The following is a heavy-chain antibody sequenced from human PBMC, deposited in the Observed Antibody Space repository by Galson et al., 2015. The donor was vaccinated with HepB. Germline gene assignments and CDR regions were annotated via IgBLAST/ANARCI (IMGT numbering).Heavy chain of an antibody. CDR1: GYTFTSYY. D-gene: IGHD2-2*01. V-gene: IGHV1-46*01. CDR2: INPSGGST. J-gene: IGHJ4*02. CDR3: ARDSEQDIVVVPAASTFDY. Sequence: SVKVSCKASGYTFTSYYMHWVRQAPGQGLEWMGIINPSGGSTSYAQKFQGRVTMTRDTSMSTVYMELSSLRSEDTAVYYCARDSEQDIVVVPAASTFDYWGQGTLVTVSS.